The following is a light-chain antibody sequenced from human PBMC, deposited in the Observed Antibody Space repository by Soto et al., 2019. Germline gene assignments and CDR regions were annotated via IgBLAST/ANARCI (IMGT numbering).Light chain of an antibody. CDR2: DAS. V-gene: IGKV3-11*01. Sequence: EIVLTQSPATLSLSPGERATLSCRASQSVSSYLAWYQQKPGQAPRLLIYDASNRATGIPARFSGSVSGTDLALTISSLEPEDFAVYYCQQRSNWPRWTFGQGTKVEIK. J-gene: IGKJ1*01. CDR1: QSVSSY. CDR3: QQRSNWPRWT.